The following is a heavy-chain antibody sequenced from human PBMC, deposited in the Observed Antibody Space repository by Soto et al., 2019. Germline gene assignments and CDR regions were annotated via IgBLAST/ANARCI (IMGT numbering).Heavy chain of an antibody. CDR3: AHAMNYNMVRGVIYY. CDR2: IYWDDDK. Sequence: QITLKESGPTLVKPTQTLTLTCTFSGFSLSTSGVGVGWIRQPPGKALEWLALIYWDDDKRYSPCLKSRLTINKDTSKNQVVLTMTNMDPVDTATYYFAHAMNYNMVRGVIYYWGQGTLVTVSS. CDR1: GFSLSTSGVG. J-gene: IGHJ4*02. D-gene: IGHD3-10*01. V-gene: IGHV2-5*02.